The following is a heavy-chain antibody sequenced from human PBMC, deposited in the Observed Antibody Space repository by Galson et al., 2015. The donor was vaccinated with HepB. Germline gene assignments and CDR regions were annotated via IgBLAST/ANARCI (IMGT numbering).Heavy chain of an antibody. CDR1: GFTFSSYG. CDR2: IWYDGSNK. J-gene: IGHJ4*02. CDR3: ARDHAAVAGLWRAIQTKSPDY. Sequence: SLRLSCAASGFTFSSYGMHWVRQAPGKGLEWVAIIWYDGSNKYYADSVKGRFTISRDNSKNTLYLQMNSLRAEDTAVYYCARDHAAVAGLWRAIQTKSPDYWGQGTLVTVSS. V-gene: IGHV3-33*08. D-gene: IGHD6-19*01.